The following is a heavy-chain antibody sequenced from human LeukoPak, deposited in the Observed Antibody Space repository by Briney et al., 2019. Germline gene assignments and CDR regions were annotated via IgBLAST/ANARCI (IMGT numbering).Heavy chain of an antibody. CDR2: ISAHNGNT. Sequence: GASVKVSCKASGYTFTSYGISWVRQAPGQGLEWMGWISAHNGNTNYVQKLQGRVTMTTDTFTSTAYMELRSLRSDDTAVYYCARDAGLLWFGEPMKIDYWGQGTLVTVSS. D-gene: IGHD3-10*01. CDR1: GYTFTSYG. V-gene: IGHV1-18*01. J-gene: IGHJ4*02. CDR3: ARDAGLLWFGEPMKIDY.